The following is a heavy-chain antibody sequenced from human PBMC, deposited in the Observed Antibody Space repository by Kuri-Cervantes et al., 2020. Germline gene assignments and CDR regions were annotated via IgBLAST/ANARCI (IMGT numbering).Heavy chain of an antibody. Sequence: ETLSFTCAASGFTFSSYWMSWVRQAPGKGLEWVANIKQDGSEKYYVDSVKGRFTISRDNAKNTLYLQMNSLRAEDTAVYYCARVGSSSRGRRFDPWGQGTLVTVSS. CDR2: IKQDGSEK. J-gene: IGHJ5*02. V-gene: IGHV3-7*03. CDR1: GFTFSSYW. CDR3: ARVGSSSRGRRFDP. D-gene: IGHD6-13*01.